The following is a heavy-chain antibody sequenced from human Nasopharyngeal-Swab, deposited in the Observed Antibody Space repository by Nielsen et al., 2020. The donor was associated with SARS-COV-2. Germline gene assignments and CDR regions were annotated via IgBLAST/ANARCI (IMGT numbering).Heavy chain of an antibody. V-gene: IGHV3-23*01. Sequence: GESLKISCAASGFTFSSYAMRWVRQAPGKGLEWVSAISGSGGSTYYADSVKGRFTISRDNSKNTLYLQMNSLRAEDTAVYYCARVIGYRGPFDYWGQGTLVTVSS. CDR2: ISGSGGST. D-gene: IGHD6-25*01. CDR1: GFTFSSYA. J-gene: IGHJ4*02. CDR3: ARVIGYRGPFDY.